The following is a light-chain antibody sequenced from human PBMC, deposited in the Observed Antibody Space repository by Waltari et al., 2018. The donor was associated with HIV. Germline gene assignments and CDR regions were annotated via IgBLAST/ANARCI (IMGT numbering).Light chain of an antibody. V-gene: IGLV2-8*01. J-gene: IGLJ3*02. CDR1: SSDVGGSKY. CDR3: NSYAGSNNWV. Sequence: QSALTQPPSASGSPAQSVTISCTGTSSDVGGSKYVSWYQQHPGKAPKLMIYEVNKRPSGVPDRFSGSKSANTASLTVSGLQADDEADYYCNSYAGSNNWVFGGGTKLTVL. CDR2: EVN.